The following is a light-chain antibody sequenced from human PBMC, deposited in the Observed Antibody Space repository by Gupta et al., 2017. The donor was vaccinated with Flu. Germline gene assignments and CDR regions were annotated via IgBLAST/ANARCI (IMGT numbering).Light chain of an antibody. Sequence: HSVLPQPPSSSGTRGQRVTISCSGSSSNIGSNTVNWYQQLPGTAPKLLIYSNNQRPSGVPDRFSGSKSGTSASLAISGLQSEDEADYYCAAWDDSLNGYVFGTGTKVTVL. CDR1: SSNIGSNT. CDR3: AAWDDSLNGYV. J-gene: IGLJ1*01. CDR2: SNN. V-gene: IGLV1-44*01.